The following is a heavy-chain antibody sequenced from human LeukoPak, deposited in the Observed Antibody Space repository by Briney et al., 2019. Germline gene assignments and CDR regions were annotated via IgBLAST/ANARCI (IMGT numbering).Heavy chain of an antibody. CDR3: AKETKYYYDSSGYYGDAFDI. CDR1: GFTFSSYA. J-gene: IGHJ3*02. D-gene: IGHD3-22*01. CDR2: ISGSGGIT. V-gene: IGHV3-23*01. Sequence: GGSLRLSCAASGFTFSSYAMSWVRQAPGKGLEWVSAISGSGGITYYADSVKGRFTISRDNSKNKGYLEMNSLRAEDTAVYYCAKETKYYYDSSGYYGDAFDIWGQGTMVTVSS.